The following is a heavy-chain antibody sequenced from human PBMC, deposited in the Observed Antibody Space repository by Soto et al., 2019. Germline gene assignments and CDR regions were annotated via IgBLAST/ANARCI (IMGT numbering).Heavy chain of an antibody. CDR2: VYHTGRT. J-gene: IGHJ4*02. CDR3: ARDFAYFDS. V-gene: IGHV4-61*01. CDR1: GGSFKSGSYS. D-gene: IGHD3-3*01. Sequence: NPSETLSLTCTVSGGSFKSGSYSWSWIRQPPGKGLEWIGYVYHTGRTSYKPSLKSRVSISMDTSKNQFPLNLDSLTAADTAAYFCARDFAYFDSWGQGTLVTVSS.